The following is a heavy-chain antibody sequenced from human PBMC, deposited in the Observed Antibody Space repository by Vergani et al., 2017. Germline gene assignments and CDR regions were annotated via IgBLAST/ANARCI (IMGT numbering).Heavy chain of an antibody. CDR1: GFTFTSSA. J-gene: IGHJ5*02. Sequence: QMQLVQSGPEVKKPGTSVKVSCKASGFTFTSSAVQLVRQARGQRLEWIGWIVVGSGNTNYAQKFQERVTITRDMSTSTAYMELSSLRSEDTAVYYCAADRATYYDSSGYYYGWFDPWGQGTLVTVSS. D-gene: IGHD3-22*01. V-gene: IGHV1-58*01. CDR3: AADRATYYDSSGYYYGWFDP. CDR2: IVVGSGNT.